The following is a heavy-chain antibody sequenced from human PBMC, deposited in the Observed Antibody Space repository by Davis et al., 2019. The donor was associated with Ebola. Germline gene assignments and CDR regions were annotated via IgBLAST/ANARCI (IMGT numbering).Heavy chain of an antibody. D-gene: IGHD2-15*01. J-gene: IGHJ4*02. CDR2: IYPGDSDT. CDR1: GSSCTSFW. Sequence: AESLKISCNGSGSSCTSFWIGWVCQMPGKGLEWMGIIYPGDSDTRYNPSFQGQITISADKSINTAYLQWSSLKASDTAMYYCVRRDGWIDFWGQGTLVTVSS. CDR3: VRRDGWIDF. V-gene: IGHV5-51*01.